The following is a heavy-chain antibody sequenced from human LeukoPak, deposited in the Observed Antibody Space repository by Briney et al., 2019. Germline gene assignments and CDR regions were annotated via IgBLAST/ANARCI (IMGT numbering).Heavy chain of an antibody. J-gene: IGHJ4*02. D-gene: IGHD5-12*01. CDR1: GDSVSSNSAA. Sequence: SQTLSLTCAISGDSVSSNSAAWNWIRQSPSRGLEWLGRTYYRSKWYNDYAVSVKSRITINPDTSKHQFSLQLNSVTPEDTAVYYCARDLEYPVDIVRGYYFDYWGQGTLVTVSS. CDR3: ARDLEYPVDIVRGYYFDY. CDR2: TYYRSKWYN. V-gene: IGHV6-1*01.